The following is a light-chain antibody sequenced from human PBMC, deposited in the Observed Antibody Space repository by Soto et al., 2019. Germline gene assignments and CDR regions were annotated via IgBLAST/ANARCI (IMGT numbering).Light chain of an antibody. CDR2: KAS. Sequence: EIQMTQSPSTLSASVGDRVTITCRASESISTWLAWYQQKPGKAPNLLIYKASSLESGVPSRFSGSGSGTEFTLTISSLQPDDFATYYCQQYNIYSWTFGQGTKVDIK. J-gene: IGKJ1*01. CDR3: QQYNIYSWT. V-gene: IGKV1-5*03. CDR1: ESISTW.